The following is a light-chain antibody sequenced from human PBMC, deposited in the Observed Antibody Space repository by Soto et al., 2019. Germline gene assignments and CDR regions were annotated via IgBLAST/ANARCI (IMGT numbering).Light chain of an antibody. J-gene: IGKJ1*01. Sequence: VLMRQSPATLSVSQGERVTLSCRASRGVSSDLAWYQQKPGQAPRLLIYGASVRATGVPARFSGRGSGTDFTLSISSRQSEDFAVYYCQQYINWTFGQGTKVDIK. CDR1: RGVSSD. V-gene: IGKV3-15*01. CDR3: QQYINWT. CDR2: GAS.